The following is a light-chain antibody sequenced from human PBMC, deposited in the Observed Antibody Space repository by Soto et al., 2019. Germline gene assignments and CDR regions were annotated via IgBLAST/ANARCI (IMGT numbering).Light chain of an antibody. Sequence: QSVLTQPPSASGSPGQRVIISCSGSSSNIGSHTVHWYRQLPGTAPKLLIYGNSNRPSGVPDRFSGSKSGTSASLAITGLQAEDEADYYCQSYDSSLSGAVFGGGTKLTVL. J-gene: IGLJ2*01. CDR1: SSNIGSHT. CDR2: GNS. V-gene: IGLV1-40*01. CDR3: QSYDSSLSGAV.